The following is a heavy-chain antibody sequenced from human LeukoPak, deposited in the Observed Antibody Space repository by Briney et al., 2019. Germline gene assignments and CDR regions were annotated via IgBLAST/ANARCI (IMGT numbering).Heavy chain of an antibody. CDR3: ARDKIVGPTTLDY. CDR1: GFTFSSYS. CDR2: IKQDGYEK. D-gene: IGHD1-26*01. Sequence: GGSLRLSCAASGFTFSSYSMNWVRQAPEKGLEWVANIKQDGYEKYYVDSVKGRFTISRDNARNSLYLQMNSLRAEDTAVYYCARDKIVGPTTLDYWGQGTLVTVSS. J-gene: IGHJ4*02. V-gene: IGHV3-7*01.